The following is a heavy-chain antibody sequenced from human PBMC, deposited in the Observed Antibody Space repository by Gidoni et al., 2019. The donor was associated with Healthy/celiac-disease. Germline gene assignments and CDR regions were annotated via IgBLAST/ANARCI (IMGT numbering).Heavy chain of an antibody. J-gene: IGHJ6*02. CDR1: GFTFSSYG. Sequence: QVQLVESGGGVVQPGRSLRLSCAASGFTFSSYGRHWVRQAPGKGLEWVAVISYDVSNKYYADSVKGRFTISRDNSKNTLYLQMNSLRAEDTAVYYCAKDQGSSSGTYYYYGMDVWGQGTTVTVSS. V-gene: IGHV3-30*18. CDR3: AKDQGSSSGTYYYYGMDV. CDR2: ISYDVSNK. D-gene: IGHD6-6*01.